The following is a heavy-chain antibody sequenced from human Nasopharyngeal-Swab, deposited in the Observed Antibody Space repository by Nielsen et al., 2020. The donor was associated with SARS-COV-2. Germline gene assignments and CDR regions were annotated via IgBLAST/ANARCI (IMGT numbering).Heavy chain of an antibody. Sequence: GESLKISCVASGFTFSSYWMTWVRQAPGKGLEWVANIKQDGSEKYYVDSLKGRFTISRDNAKNSLYLQMNSLRAEDTAVYYCARAVGYYDSSGYYYYGDHFDYWGQGTLVTVSS. CDR3: ARAVGYYDSSGYYYYGDHFDY. J-gene: IGHJ4*02. V-gene: IGHV3-7*01. CDR1: GFTFSSYW. D-gene: IGHD3-22*01. CDR2: IKQDGSEK.